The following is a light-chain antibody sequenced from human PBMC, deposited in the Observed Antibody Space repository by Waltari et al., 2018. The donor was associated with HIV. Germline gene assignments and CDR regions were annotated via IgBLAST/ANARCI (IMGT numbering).Light chain of an antibody. CDR1: QSISSSS. J-gene: IGKJ1*01. Sequence: ETVLTQSPGTLSLSPGERATLPCRASQSISSSSLAWYQQKPGQAPRLLIYVASSRATGIPDRFSGSGSGTDFTLTISRLEPEDFAVYYCQQYGGSPRTFGQGTKVEIK. CDR2: VAS. CDR3: QQYGGSPRT. V-gene: IGKV3-20*01.